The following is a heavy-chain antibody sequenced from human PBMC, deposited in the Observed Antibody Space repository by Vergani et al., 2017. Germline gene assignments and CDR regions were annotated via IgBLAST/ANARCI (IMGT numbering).Heavy chain of an antibody. CDR2: IVPTLNVA. J-gene: IGHJ6*02. CDR3: ARTLGYCSCDSCDSGLPGVDYYYGLDV. D-gene: IGHD2-15*01. CDR1: GGTFSSYT. Sequence: QVQLVQSGAEVKKPGSSVKVSCKASGGTFSSYTITWVRQAPGHGLEWMGRIVPTLNVANYAQNFQGRASITADMSTSTSYMDLSSLRSEDSAVYYCARTLGYCSCDSCDSGLPGVDYYYGLDVWGQGSTVTVSS. V-gene: IGHV1-69*02.